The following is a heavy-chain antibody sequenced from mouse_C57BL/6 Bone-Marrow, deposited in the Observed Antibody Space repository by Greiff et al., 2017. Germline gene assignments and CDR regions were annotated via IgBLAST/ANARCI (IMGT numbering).Heavy chain of an antibody. CDR2: INPSSGYT. J-gene: IGHJ1*03. CDR1: GYTFTSYW. D-gene: IGHD1-1*01. CDR3: AGGILRYRVYFDV. Sequence: QVQLQQSGAELAKPGASVKLSCKASGYTFTSYWMHWVKQRPGQGLEWIGYINPSSGYTKYNQKFKDKATLTADKSSSTAYMQLSSLTYEDSAVYCCAGGILRYRVYFDVWGTGTTVTVSS. V-gene: IGHV1-7*01.